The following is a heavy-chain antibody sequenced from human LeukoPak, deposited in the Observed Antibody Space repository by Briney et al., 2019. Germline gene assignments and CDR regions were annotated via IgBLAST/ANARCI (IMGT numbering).Heavy chain of an antibody. CDR2: IYPGDSDT. CDR3: ARVQWRVDY. D-gene: IGHD1-1*01. V-gene: IGHV5-51*01. CDR1: GYSFTSTYW. Sequence: GESLRISCKASGYSFTSTYWIGWVRQMPGKGLEWMGIIYPGDSDTKYSPSFQGQVTISADKSITTAYLQWSSLRASDTAMYYCARVQWRVDYWGQGTLVTVSS. J-gene: IGHJ4*02.